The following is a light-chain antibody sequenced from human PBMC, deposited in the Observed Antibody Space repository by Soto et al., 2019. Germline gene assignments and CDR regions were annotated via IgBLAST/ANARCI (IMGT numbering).Light chain of an antibody. CDR1: SSDVGSYNL. V-gene: IGLV2-23*01. CDR2: EGS. Sequence: QSVLTQPASVSGSPGQSITISCTGTSSDVGSYNLVSWYQQHPGKAPKLMIYEGSKRPSGVSNRFSGAKSGNTASMTISGLQAEEEADYYCCSYAGSSTPYVVFGGGTKLTVL. J-gene: IGLJ2*01. CDR3: CSYAGSSTPYVV.